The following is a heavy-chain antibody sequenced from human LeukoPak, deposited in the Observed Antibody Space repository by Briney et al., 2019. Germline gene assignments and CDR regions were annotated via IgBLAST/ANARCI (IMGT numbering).Heavy chain of an antibody. CDR2: IYPGDSDT. J-gene: IGHJ4*02. CDR1: GYTFTNYW. CDR3: ARSADQDYFDY. V-gene: IGHV5-51*01. Sequence: GESLNISCKGSGYTFTNYWIGWVRQMPGKGLEWMGIIYPGDSDTRYSPSFQGQVTISADKSISTAYLQWSSLKASDTAMYYCARSADQDYFDYWGQGTLVTVSS. D-gene: IGHD2-2*01.